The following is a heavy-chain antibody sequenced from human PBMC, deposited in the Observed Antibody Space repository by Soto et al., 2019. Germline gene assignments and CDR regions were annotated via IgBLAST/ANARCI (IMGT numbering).Heavy chain of an antibody. D-gene: IGHD1-26*01. V-gene: IGHV1-2*04. CDR3: ARDIVGGRLDAFDI. Sequence: QVQLVQSGAEVKKPGASVKVSCKASGYTFTGYYMHWVRQAPGQGLEWMGWINPNSGGTNYAQKFQGWITMTRDTSISTAYMELSRLRSDDTAVYYCARDIVGGRLDAFDIWGQGTMVTVSS. CDR2: INPNSGGT. CDR1: GYTFTGYY. J-gene: IGHJ3*02.